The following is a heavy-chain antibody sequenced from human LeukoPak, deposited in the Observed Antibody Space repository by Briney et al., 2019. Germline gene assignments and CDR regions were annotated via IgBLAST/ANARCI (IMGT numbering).Heavy chain of an antibody. V-gene: IGHV3-30*03. Sequence: GGSLRLSCAASGFTFSSYGVRWVRQAPGKGLEWVAVISYDGSNKYYADSVKGRFTISRDNAKNSLYLQMNSLRAEDTAVYYCAGGDVVAVALDYWGQGTLVTVSS. CDR3: AGGDVVAVALDY. CDR1: GFTFSSYG. CDR2: ISYDGSNK. J-gene: IGHJ4*02. D-gene: IGHD6-19*01.